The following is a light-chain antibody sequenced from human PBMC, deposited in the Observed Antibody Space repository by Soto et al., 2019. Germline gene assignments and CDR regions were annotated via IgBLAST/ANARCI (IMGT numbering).Light chain of an antibody. CDR1: SGHSSYA. Sequence: QSVLTQSPSASASLGASVKLTCTLSSGHSSYAIAWHQQQPEKGPRYLMKLNSDGSHSKGDGIPDRFSGSSSGAERYLTISSLQYEDEADYYCQTWVTGIQIFGGGTKVTVL. J-gene: IGLJ2*01. CDR2: LNSDGSH. CDR3: QTWVTGIQI. V-gene: IGLV4-69*01.